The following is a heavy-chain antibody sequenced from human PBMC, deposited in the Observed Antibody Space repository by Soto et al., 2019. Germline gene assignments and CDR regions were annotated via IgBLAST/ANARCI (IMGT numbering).Heavy chain of an antibody. CDR1: GFTFSSYW. V-gene: IGHV3-7*01. D-gene: IGHD3-10*01. Sequence: GGSLRLSCAASGFTFSSYWMSWVRQAPGKGLEWVANIKEDGSEKYYVDSVKGRFTISRDHAENSLYLQMNSLRAEGTAVYYCARADYYGSGGDYWGQGTLVTVSS. J-gene: IGHJ4*02. CDR3: ARADYYGSGGDY. CDR2: IKEDGSEK.